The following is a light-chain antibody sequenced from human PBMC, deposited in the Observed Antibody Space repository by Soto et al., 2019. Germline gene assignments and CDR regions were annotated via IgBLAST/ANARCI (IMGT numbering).Light chain of an antibody. V-gene: IGKV3-15*01. Sequence: EIVMTQSPATLSVSPGERATLSCRASQSVSSNLAWYQQKPGQAPRLLIYGASTRATGIPARFSGSGSGTEFTLTISSLQSEDFGVYYCQQYNNWLLFTFGPGTKVDIK. CDR2: GAS. J-gene: IGKJ3*01. CDR1: QSVSSN. CDR3: QQYNNWLLFT.